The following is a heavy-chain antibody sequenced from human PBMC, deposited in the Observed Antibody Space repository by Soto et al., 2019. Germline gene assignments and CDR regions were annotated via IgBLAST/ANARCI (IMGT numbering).Heavy chain of an antibody. V-gene: IGHV4-30-2*01. D-gene: IGHD4-17*01. Sequence: SETLSLTCAVSCGSISSGGYSWSWIRQPPGKGLEWIGYIYHSGSTYYNPSLKSRVTISVDRSKNQFSLKLSSVTAADTAVYYCASSFYGGSGDYWCQGPLGTVSS. CDR2: IYHSGST. J-gene: IGHJ4*02. CDR3: ASSFYGGSGDY. CDR1: CGSISSGGYS.